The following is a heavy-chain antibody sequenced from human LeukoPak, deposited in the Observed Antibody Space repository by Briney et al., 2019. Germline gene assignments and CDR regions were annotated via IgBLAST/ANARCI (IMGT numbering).Heavy chain of an antibody. CDR1: GFPFSSFA. J-gene: IGHJ4*02. V-gene: IGHV3-23*01. D-gene: IGHD6-19*01. CDR2: IFGSGGPT. CDR3: ARIVQWPKGFDH. Sequence: GGSLRLSCAASGFPFSSFAMGWVRQAPGKGLEWVSSIFGSGGPTYYADSVKGRFTISRDNSKNTLYLQMSSLRVEDTAAYYCARIVQWPKGFDHWGQGTLVTVSS.